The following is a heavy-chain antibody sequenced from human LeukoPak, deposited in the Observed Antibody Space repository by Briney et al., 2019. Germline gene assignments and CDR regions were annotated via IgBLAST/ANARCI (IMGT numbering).Heavy chain of an antibody. J-gene: IGHJ6*03. D-gene: IGHD6-19*01. V-gene: IGHV4-34*01. Sequence: PSETLSLTCAVYGGSFSGYYWSWIRQPPGKGLEWIGEINHSGSTNYNPSLKSRVTISVDTSKNQFSLKLSSVTAADTAVYYCARGSGYSSGWYSYYYYYMDVWGKGTTVTVSS. CDR1: GGSFSGYY. CDR2: INHSGST. CDR3: ARGSGYSSGWYSYYYYYMDV.